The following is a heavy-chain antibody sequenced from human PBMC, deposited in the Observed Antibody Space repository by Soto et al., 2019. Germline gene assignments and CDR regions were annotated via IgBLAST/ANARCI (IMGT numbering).Heavy chain of an antibody. CDR1: GFTFSNYA. Sequence: GGSLRLSCAASGFTFSNYAMSWVRQTPGKGLEWVSTISGDGDNTHYADSVKGRFTISRDNSRNTLHLQMNSLRAEDTAVYYCAKDESSNYYGSGDDWGQGTLVTVSS. V-gene: IGHV3-23*01. J-gene: IGHJ4*02. CDR2: ISGDGDNT. CDR3: AKDESSNYYGSGDD. D-gene: IGHD3-10*01.